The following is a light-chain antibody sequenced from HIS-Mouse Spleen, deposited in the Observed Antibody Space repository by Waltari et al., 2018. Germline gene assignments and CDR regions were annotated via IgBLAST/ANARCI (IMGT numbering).Light chain of an antibody. CDR3: CSYAGSYTFPYV. CDR2: NVN. Sequence: QSALIQPPSVSGSPGQSVTISCTGTSSDVGSYDYVSWYQQHPGTVPKPMIYNVNTQPSGVPDRCSGSKSGNTASMTISGLQAEDEADYYCCSYAGSYTFPYVFGTGTKVTVL. CDR1: SSDVGSYDY. V-gene: IGLV2-11*01. J-gene: IGLJ1*01.